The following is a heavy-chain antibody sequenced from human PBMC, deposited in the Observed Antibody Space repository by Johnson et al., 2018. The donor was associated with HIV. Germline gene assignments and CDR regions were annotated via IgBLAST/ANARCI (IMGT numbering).Heavy chain of an antibody. CDR2: ISSSGSTI. V-gene: IGHV3-11*04. J-gene: IGHJ3*02. CDR1: GLSFSNFG. Sequence: QVQLVESGGGVVQPGKSLTLSCVGSGLSFSNFGIYWIRQAPGKGLEWVSYISSSGSTIYYADSVQGRFTISRDNAKNSLYLQMNSLRAEDTAVYYCAKATTGSDAFDIWGQGTMVTVSS. CDR3: AKATTGSDAFDI. D-gene: IGHD1-1*01.